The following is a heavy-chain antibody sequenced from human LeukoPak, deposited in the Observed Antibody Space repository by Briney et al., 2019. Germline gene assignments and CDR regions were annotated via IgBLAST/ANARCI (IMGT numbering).Heavy chain of an antibody. CDR3: ARDFHTVTTTLPHAFDI. J-gene: IGHJ3*02. D-gene: IGHD4-17*01. Sequence: GGSLRLSCAASGLTFSSYGMHWVRQAPGKGLEWVAVICYDGSNKYYADSVKGRFTISRDNSKNTLYLQMNSLRAEDTAVYYCARDFHTVTTTLPHAFDIWGQGTMVTVSS. CDR1: GLTFSSYG. CDR2: ICYDGSNK. V-gene: IGHV3-33*01.